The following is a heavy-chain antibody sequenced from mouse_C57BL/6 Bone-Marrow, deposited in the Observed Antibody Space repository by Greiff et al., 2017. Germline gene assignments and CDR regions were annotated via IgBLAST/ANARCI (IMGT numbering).Heavy chain of an antibody. Sequence: EVKVVESGGGLVQSGRSLRLSCATSGFTFSDFYMEWVRQAPGKGLEWIAASRNKANDYTTEYSASVKGRFIVSRDTSQSILYLQMNALRAEYTAIYYCARDEGDSYAMDYWGQGTSVTVSS. V-gene: IGHV7-1*01. CDR1: GFTFSDFY. CDR3: ARDEGDSYAMDY. J-gene: IGHJ4*01. CDR2: SRNKANDYTT.